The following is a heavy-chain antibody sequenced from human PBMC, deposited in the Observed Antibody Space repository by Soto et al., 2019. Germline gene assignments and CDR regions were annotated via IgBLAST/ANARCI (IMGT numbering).Heavy chain of an antibody. CDR2: INPDSGAT. J-gene: IGHJ4*02. Sequence: HEHLVQSGAEVNRPGASLKVSCKAAGYSFTGYYIHWVRQAHGQGLEWMGWINPDSGATNYAQNFQGRFTPTSHTTISTASMDLTSPTSYDTAVYYCARVDYVTCGYPFPYFDYWGQGTMVSVSS. CDR1: GYSFTGYY. D-gene: IGHD3-22*01. V-gene: IGHV1-2*02. CDR3: ARVDYVTCGYPFPYFDY.